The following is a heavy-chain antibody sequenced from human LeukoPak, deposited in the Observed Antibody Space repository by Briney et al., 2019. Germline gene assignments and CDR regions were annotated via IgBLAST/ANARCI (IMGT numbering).Heavy chain of an antibody. J-gene: IGHJ4*02. CDR3: ARRDISGPFDY. Sequence: SETLSLTCTVSGGSISSYYWSWIRQPPGKGLEWIGYIYYSGSTYYNPSLKSRVTISVDTSKNQFSLKLSSVTAADTAVYYCARRDISGPFDYWGQGTLVTVSS. CDR2: IYYSGST. V-gene: IGHV4-59*08. CDR1: GGSISSYY. D-gene: IGHD6-19*01.